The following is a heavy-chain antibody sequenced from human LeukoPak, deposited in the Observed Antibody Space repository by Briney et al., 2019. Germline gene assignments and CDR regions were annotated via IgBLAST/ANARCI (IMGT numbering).Heavy chain of an antibody. CDR3: ARDVKQWRQGYAFDI. J-gene: IGHJ3*02. Sequence: GASVKVSCKTSGFTFTTYTMHWVRQAPGQRLEWMGWINAANGNTQYSQKFQGRVTITRDTSASTAYMELSSLRSEDTAVYYCARDVKQWRQGYAFDIWGQGTMVTVSS. V-gene: IGHV1-3*01. CDR1: GFTFTTYT. CDR2: INAANGNT. D-gene: IGHD6-19*01.